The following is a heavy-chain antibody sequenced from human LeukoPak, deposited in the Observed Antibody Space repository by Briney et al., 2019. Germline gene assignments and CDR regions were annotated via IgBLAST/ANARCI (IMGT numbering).Heavy chain of an antibody. D-gene: IGHD5/OR15-5a*01. CDR3: ARAVSVSSYYFDC. CDR2: ISSSGRII. CDR1: GFTFTNYE. J-gene: IGHJ4*02. V-gene: IGHV3-48*03. Sequence: GGSLRLSCAASGFTFTNYEMNWVRQAPGKGLEWVSYISSSGRIIYYADSVKGRFTISRDNAQNSLYLQMNSLRAEDTAVYYCARAVSVSSYYFDCWGQGTLVTVSS.